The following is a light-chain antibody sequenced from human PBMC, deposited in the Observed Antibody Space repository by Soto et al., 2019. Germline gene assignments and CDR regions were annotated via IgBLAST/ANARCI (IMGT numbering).Light chain of an antibody. J-gene: IGLJ2*01. CDR3: AAWDDSLNGVL. V-gene: IGLV1-44*01. CDR2: TYN. Sequence: QSVLTQPPSASGTPGQRVTISCSGSGSNIGSNTVNWYQQLPGTAPKLLIYTYNQRPSGGPDKFSGSKSGTTASLAISWLLYEDEDDYYCAAWDDSLNGVLFGGGTKLTVL. CDR1: GSNIGSNT.